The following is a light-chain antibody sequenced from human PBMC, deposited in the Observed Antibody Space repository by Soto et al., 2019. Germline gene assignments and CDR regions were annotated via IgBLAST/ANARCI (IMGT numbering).Light chain of an antibody. J-gene: IGLJ2*01. CDR2: SNN. Sequence: SVLTQPPSASATPGQRVTISCSGSSSNIGSNTVKWYQQLPGRAPTLLIYSNNQRPSGVPDRFSGSKDGTSDSLAINVPESENEAEYDCAALDYSMNNLVFGGGTKLTVL. V-gene: IGLV1-44*01. CDR3: AALDYSMNNLV. CDR1: SSNIGSNT.